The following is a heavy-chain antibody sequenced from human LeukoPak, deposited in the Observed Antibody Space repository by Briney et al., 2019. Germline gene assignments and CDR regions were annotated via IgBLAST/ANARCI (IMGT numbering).Heavy chain of an antibody. CDR2: IKSKTDGGTT. J-gene: IGHJ4*02. CDR3: TTSNYFYDSNAWY. CDR1: GFTFNNAW. D-gene: IGHD3-22*01. V-gene: IGHV3-15*07. Sequence: GGSLRLSCAASGFTFNNAWMNWVRQAPGKGLEWVGRIKSKTDGGTTGYAAPVEGRFTISRDDSKSTLYLQMNSLNTEDTAVYHCTTSNYFYDSNAWYWGQGALVTVSS.